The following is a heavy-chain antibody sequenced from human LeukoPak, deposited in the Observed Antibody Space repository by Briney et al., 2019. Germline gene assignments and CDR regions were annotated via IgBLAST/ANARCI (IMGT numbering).Heavy chain of an antibody. D-gene: IGHD2-2*03. J-gene: IGHJ4*02. Sequence: GRSLRLSCAASGFTFSNYNMNWVRQAPGKGLEWVSCISSSSNYIYYADSVKGRFTISRDNAKNSLYLHMNSLRAEDTAVYYCAGVLVGDVGIVVLPASDHFDYWGQGTLVTVSS. V-gene: IGHV3-21*01. CDR2: ISSSSNYI. CDR3: AGVLVGDVGIVVLPASDHFDY. CDR1: GFTFSNYN.